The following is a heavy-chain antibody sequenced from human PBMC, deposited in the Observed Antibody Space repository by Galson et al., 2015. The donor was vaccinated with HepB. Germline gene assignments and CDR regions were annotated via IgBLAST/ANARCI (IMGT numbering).Heavy chain of an antibody. Sequence: QSGAEVKKPGESLKISCKGSGYSFTNYWIGWVRQMPGKGLEWMGIIDPNDSDIRYSPSFQGQVTISADKSISTAYLQWSSLKASDTAMYYCAGPSHYGPGVYWYAYDSWGQGTLVTVSS. V-gene: IGHV5-51*01. J-gene: IGHJ5*01. D-gene: IGHD3-10*01. CDR1: GYSFTNYW. CDR2: IDPNDSDI. CDR3: AGPSHYGPGVYWYAYDS.